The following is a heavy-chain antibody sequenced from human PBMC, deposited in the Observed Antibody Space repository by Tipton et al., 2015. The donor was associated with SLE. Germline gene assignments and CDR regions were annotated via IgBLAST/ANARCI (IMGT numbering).Heavy chain of an antibody. CDR1: GYSLTSYW. V-gene: IGHV5-10-1*01. CDR2: IDPSDSYT. Sequence: QLVQSGAEVKKPGESLRISCKGSGYSLTSYWISWVRQMPGKGLEWMGRIDPSDSYTNYSPSFQGHVTISADKSISTAYLQWSSLKASDTAMYYCARLTSGALYYYYMDVWGKGTTVTVSS. J-gene: IGHJ6*03. D-gene: IGHD4/OR15-4a*01. CDR3: ARLTSGALYYYYMDV.